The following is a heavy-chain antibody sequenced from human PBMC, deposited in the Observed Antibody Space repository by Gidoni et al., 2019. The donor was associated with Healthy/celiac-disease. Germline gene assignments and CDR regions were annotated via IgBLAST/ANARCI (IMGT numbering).Heavy chain of an antibody. V-gene: IGHV4-39*01. CDR1: GCSIRSSSYY. CDR3: AALHYYDSTWDV. D-gene: IGHD3-22*01. CDR2: IYYSVST. J-gene: IGHJ6*02. Sequence: QLQLQESGPGLLKPSETRSRTCTASGCSIRSSSYYWGWIRQPPGKGLEWIWSIYYSVSTYYNPSLKSRGTISVDTAKNQFSLKLSSVTAADTAVYYCAALHYYDSTWDVWGQGTTVTVSS.